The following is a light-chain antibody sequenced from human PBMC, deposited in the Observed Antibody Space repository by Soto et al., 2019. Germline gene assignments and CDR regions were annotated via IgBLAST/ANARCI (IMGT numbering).Light chain of an antibody. CDR1: QSVDGY. J-gene: IGKJ4*01. Sequence: EVVMTPSPGTLSVTLWESAPLSCMASQSVDGYLAWYQQKPGQAPRLLIYGASSRATGIPDRFSGSGSGTDFTLTISRLEPEDFAVYYCQQYGSSPSLTFGGGTKVDI. CDR2: GAS. CDR3: QQYGSSPSLT. V-gene: IGKV3-20*01.